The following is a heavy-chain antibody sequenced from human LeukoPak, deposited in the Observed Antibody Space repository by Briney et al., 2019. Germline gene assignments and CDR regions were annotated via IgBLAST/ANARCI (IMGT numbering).Heavy chain of an antibody. CDR1: GYTSTSYY. Sequence: ASVKVSCKASGYTSTSYYMHWVRQAPGQGLEWMGIINPSGGSTSYAQKFQGRVTMTRDTSTSTVYMELSSLRSEDTAVYYCASIAVAAGGADAFDIWGQGTMVTVSS. V-gene: IGHV1-46*01. D-gene: IGHD6-19*01. CDR2: INPSGGST. J-gene: IGHJ3*02. CDR3: ASIAVAAGGADAFDI.